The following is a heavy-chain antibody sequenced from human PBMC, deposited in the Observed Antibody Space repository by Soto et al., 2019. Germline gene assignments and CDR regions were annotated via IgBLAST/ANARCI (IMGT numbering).Heavy chain of an antibody. CDR3: ARDGGRHSGGIDY. Sequence: QVQLVQSGAEVKKPGSSVKVSCKASGGTFSSYSINWVRKAPGQGLEWMGEIIPIFGTANYAQKFQGRVTITADESTSTAYMELTSLRSEDTAVYYCARDGGRHSGGIDYWGQGTLVTGSS. D-gene: IGHD1-26*01. J-gene: IGHJ4*02. CDR1: GGTFSSYS. V-gene: IGHV1-69*01. CDR2: IIPIFGTA.